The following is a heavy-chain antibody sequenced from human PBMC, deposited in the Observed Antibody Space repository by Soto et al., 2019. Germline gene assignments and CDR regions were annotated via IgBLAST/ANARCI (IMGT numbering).Heavy chain of an antibody. CDR2: IYPGDSDT. CDR3: ARYVVRGNYGMDV. J-gene: IGHJ6*02. D-gene: IGHD3-10*02. Sequence: PGESMKIYCKGSGYSFARSWIGWVRQMPGEGLGWVGLIYPGDSDTNYSPSFQGQVTISADKSIRTAYLACSSMRASDTGMYYCARYVVRGNYGMDVWGQGTMVTVSS. V-gene: IGHV5-51*01. CDR1: GYSFARSW.